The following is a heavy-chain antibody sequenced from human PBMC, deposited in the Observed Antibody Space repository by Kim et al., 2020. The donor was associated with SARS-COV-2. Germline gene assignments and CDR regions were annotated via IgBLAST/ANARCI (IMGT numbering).Heavy chain of an antibody. CDR2: K. CDR3: AREIVSYYGMDV. D-gene: IGHD1-26*01. V-gene: IGHV3-30*01. Sequence: KVYADSVKGRFTISKDNAKNTLYLQMNSLRAEDTAVYYCAREIVSYYGMDVWGQGTTVTVSS. J-gene: IGHJ6*02.